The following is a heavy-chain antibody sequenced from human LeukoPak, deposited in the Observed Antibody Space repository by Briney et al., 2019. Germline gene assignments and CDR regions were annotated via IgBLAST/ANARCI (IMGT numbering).Heavy chain of an antibody. J-gene: IGHJ4*02. D-gene: IGHD5-18*01. Sequence: SETLSLTCTVSGGSISSSSYYWGWIRQPPGKGLEWIGSIYYSGSTYYNPSLKSRVTIYVDTSKNQFSLKLSSVTAADTAVYYCARHGGYSYGYWPDYWGQGTLVTVSS. V-gene: IGHV4-39*01. CDR2: IYYSGST. CDR1: GGSISSSSYY. CDR3: ARHGGYSYGYWPDY.